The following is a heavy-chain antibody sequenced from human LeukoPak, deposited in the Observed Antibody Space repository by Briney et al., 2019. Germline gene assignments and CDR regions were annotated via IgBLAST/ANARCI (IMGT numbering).Heavy chain of an antibody. Sequence: GGSLRLSCAASGFTFDTYRMSWVRQAPGRGLEWVANIKQDGSEKDYVDSVKGRFTISRDNAKNSLYLQMNSLRAEDTAVYYCARVQYQYYYDPWGQGTLVTVSS. CDR2: IKQDGSEK. D-gene: IGHD3-10*01. CDR1: GFTFDTYR. CDR3: ARVQYQYYYDP. J-gene: IGHJ5*02. V-gene: IGHV3-7*01.